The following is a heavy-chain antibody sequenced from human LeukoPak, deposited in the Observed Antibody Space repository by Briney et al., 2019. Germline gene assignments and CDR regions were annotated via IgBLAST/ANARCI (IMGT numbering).Heavy chain of an antibody. V-gene: IGHV3-20*04. J-gene: IGHJ4*02. Sequence: GGSLRLSCAASAFTFDDYGMSWVRQAPGEGLEWVSGISWNGGSTAYVDSVKGRFTISRDNAKNSQYLQVNSLRAEDTALYYCARSYASGYYYVGADYWGQGTLVTVSS. CDR2: ISWNGGST. D-gene: IGHD3-22*01. CDR1: AFTFDDYG. CDR3: ARSYASGYYYVGADY.